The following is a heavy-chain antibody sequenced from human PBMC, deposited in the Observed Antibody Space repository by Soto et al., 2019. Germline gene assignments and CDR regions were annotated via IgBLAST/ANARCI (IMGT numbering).Heavy chain of an antibody. V-gene: IGHV3-74*01. J-gene: IGHJ4*02. CDR1: GFTFSNSW. CDR2: INADGTST. Sequence: LRLSCAASGFTFSNSWMHWVRQVSGKGLEWVSRINADGTSTSYADSVKGRFTISRDNAKNTLYLHVNSLRAEDTAVYYCVKVLARGVGVPRFYFDSWGKGALVTVSS. CDR3: VKVLARGVGVPRFYFDS. D-gene: IGHD2-2*01.